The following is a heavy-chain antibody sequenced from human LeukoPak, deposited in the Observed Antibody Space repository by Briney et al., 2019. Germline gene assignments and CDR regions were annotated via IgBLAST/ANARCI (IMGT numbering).Heavy chain of an antibody. CDR1: GGSISSYY. CDR3: ARGFGEYYFDY. CDR2: IYYSGST. J-gene: IGHJ4*02. V-gene: IGHV4-59*01. D-gene: IGHD3-3*01. Sequence: PSETLSLTRTVSGGSISSYYWSWTRQPPGKGLEWIGYIYYSGSTNYNPSLKSRVTISVDTSKNQFSLKPSSVTAADTAVYYCARGFGEYYFDYWGQGTLVTVSS.